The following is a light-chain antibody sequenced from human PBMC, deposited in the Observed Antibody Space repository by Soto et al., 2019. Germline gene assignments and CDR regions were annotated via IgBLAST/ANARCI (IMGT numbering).Light chain of an antibody. CDR3: QQYKSFPFT. V-gene: IGKV1-5*03. Sequence: DIQMTQSPSTLSASVGDRVTITCRASQSISSWLAWDKQKPGKAPNLLIYKASSLQSGVPSRFSGSGSGTEFPLTINSLQPDNFATYYCQQYKSFPFTFGQGTKLEIK. CDR1: QSISSW. CDR2: KAS. J-gene: IGKJ2*01.